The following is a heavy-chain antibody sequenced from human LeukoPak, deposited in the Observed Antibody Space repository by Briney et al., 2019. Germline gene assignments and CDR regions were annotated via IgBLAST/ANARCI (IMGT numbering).Heavy chain of an antibody. CDR1: GYTFTGYY. CDR3: ARGDGDGYNFWY. J-gene: IGHJ4*02. V-gene: IGHV1-2*02. Sequence: ASVTLSCNASGYTFTGYYIHWVRQAPGQGLEWMGWINPNSGVTNYAQKFQGRVTMTRDTSIRTAYMELNRLRSDDTAVYYCARGDGDGYNFWYWGQGTLVTVPS. CDR2: INPNSGVT. D-gene: IGHD5-24*01.